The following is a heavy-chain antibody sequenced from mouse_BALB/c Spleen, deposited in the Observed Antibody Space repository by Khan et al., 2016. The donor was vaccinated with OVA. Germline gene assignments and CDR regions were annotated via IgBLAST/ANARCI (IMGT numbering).Heavy chain of an antibody. CDR1: GLTFSSYG. CDR3: ATSYYYGYYFDY. V-gene: IGHV5-17*02. CDR2: ISGDSSTI. D-gene: IGHD1-1*01. Sequence: EVQGVESGGGLVQPGGSRKLSCAASGLTFSSYGMHWVRQAPEKGLEWVAYISGDSSTIYYTDTVKGRFTISRDNPKHTLSLQMTSLMSEDTAMYYCATSYYYGYYFDYWGPGTTLTVSS. J-gene: IGHJ2*01.